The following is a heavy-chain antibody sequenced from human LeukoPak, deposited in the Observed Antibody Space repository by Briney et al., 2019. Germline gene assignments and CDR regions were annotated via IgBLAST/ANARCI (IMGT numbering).Heavy chain of an antibody. CDR2: ISYDGSNK. D-gene: IGHD6-19*01. J-gene: IGHJ4*02. CDR1: GFTFSSYA. CDR3: AKGRYSSGRKTSSDYFDY. V-gene: IGHV3-30*04. Sequence: GGSLRLSCAASGFTFSSYAMHWVRQAPGKGLEWVAVISYDGSNKYYADSVKGRFTISRDNSKNTLYLQMNSLRAEDTAVYYCAKGRYSSGRKTSSDYFDYWGQGTLVTVSS.